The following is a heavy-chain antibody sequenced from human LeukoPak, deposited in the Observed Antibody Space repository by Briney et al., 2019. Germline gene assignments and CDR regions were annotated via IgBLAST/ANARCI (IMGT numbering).Heavy chain of an antibody. V-gene: IGHV1-69*13. D-gene: IGHD3-10*01. J-gene: IGHJ4*02. CDR1: GGTFSSYA. CDR3: ETYYYGSGSYYVEATKY. Sequence: GASVKVSCKASGGTFSSYAISWVRQAPGQGLEWMGGIIPIFGTANYAQKFQGRVTITADESTSTAYVELSSLRSEDTAVYYCETYYYGSGSYYVEATKYWGQGTLVTVSS. CDR2: IIPIFGTA.